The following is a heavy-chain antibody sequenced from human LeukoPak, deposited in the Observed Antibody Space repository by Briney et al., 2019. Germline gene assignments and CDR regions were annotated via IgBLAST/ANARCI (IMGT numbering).Heavy chain of an antibody. V-gene: IGHV3-23*01. CDR3: AKDSYYDRSGYYST. J-gene: IGHJ4*02. D-gene: IGHD3-22*01. CDR1: GFTFSSYV. CDR2: ISGSGGST. Sequence: GGSLRLSCAASGFTFSSYVMSWVRQAPGKGLEWVSGISGSGGSTYYADSVKGRFTISRDRSKDTLYLQMNSLRAEDTALYYCAKDSYYDRSGYYSTWGQGTLVTVSS.